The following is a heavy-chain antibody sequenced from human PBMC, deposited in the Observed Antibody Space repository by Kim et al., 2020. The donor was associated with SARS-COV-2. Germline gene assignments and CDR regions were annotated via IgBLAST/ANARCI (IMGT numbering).Heavy chain of an antibody. CDR2: IYHSGST. V-gene: IGHV4-4*02. CDR1: GGSISSSNW. CDR3: ARRRLRSHDAFDI. J-gene: IGHJ3*02. D-gene: IGHD4-17*01. Sequence: SETLSLTCAVSGGSISSSNWWSWVRQPPGKGLEWIGEIYHSGSTNYNPSLKSRVTISVDKSKIQFSLKVTSVTAADTAVYYCARRRLRSHDAFDIWGQGTTVTVSS.